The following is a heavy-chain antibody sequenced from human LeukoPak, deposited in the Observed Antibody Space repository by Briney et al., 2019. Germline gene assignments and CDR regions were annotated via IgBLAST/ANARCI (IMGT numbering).Heavy chain of an antibody. CDR3: ARGPSVPRLTDRFDY. D-gene: IGHD4-11*01. V-gene: IGHV3-21*06. CDR2: ISGTSSYI. Sequence: GESLRLSCAASGFIFSDYSVNWVRQAPGEGLEWVSSISGTSSYIYYADSVKGRFTVSRDNAKSSIYLQMNSLRAEDTAVYYCARGPSVPRLTDRFDYWGQGTLVTVSS. CDR1: GFIFSDYS. J-gene: IGHJ4*02.